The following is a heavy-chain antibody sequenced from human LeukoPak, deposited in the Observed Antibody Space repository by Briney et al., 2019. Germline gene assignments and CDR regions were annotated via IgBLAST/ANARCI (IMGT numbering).Heavy chain of an antibody. CDR2: ISSSSRTI. Sequence: GGSLRLSCAVSGFTYDEYGMSWVRQAPGKGLEWVSYISSSSRTIYYADSAKGRFTISRDNAKNSLYLQMNSLRAEDTAVYYCARDFHVRNYDIGGYSYWGQGTLVTVSS. D-gene: IGHD3-22*01. CDR1: GFTYDEYG. CDR3: ARDFHVRNYDIGGYSY. V-gene: IGHV3-48*01. J-gene: IGHJ4*02.